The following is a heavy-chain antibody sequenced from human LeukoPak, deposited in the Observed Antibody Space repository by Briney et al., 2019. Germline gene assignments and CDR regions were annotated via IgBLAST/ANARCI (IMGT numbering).Heavy chain of an antibody. CDR1: GGAISTYY. J-gene: IGHJ3*02. V-gene: IGHV4-59*01. CDR3: ARDREFYAFDI. CDR2: IYYSGST. Sequence: PSQTLSLTCTVSGGAISTYYWSWIRQPPGKGLEWIGYIYYSGSTNYNPSLKSRVTISVDTSKNQFSLKLSSVTAADAAVYYCARDREFYAFDIWGQGTMVTVSS.